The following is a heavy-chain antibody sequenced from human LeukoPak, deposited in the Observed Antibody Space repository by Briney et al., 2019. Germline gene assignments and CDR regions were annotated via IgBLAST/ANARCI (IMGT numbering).Heavy chain of an antibody. V-gene: IGHV4-38-2*02. Sequence: SETLSLTCTVSGYSSSSVYYWGWMRQPPGKGLEWIGSIYHSGSTYYNPSVKSRVTISVDTSKNQFSLKLSSVTAADTAVYYCARDSLGSSWYIGDYWGQGTLVTVSS. CDR1: GYSSSSVYY. J-gene: IGHJ4*02. D-gene: IGHD6-13*01. CDR3: ARDSLGSSWYIGDY. CDR2: IYHSGST.